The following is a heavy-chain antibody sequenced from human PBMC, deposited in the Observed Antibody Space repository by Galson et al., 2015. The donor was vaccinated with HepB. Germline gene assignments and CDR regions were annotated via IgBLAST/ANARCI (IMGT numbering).Heavy chain of an antibody. J-gene: IGHJ4*02. D-gene: IGHD3-10*01. CDR3: ASMVRGVHRADY. Sequence: SLRLSCAASGFSFSSYAMSWVRQAPGKGLEWVSAISGSGGSTYYADSVKGRFTISRDNSKNTLYLQMNSLRAEDTAVYYCASMVRGVHRADYWGQGTLVTVSS. V-gene: IGHV3-23*01. CDR2: ISGSGGST. CDR1: GFSFSSYA.